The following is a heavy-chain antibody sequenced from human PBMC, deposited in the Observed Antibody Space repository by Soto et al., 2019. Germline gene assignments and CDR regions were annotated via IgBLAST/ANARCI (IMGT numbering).Heavy chain of an antibody. CDR3: TRDHFVDYDSSGSSALGY. Sequence: ASVKVSCKASGYTFTGYYMHWVRQAPGQGLEWMGWINPNSGGTNYAQKFQGWATMTRDTSISTAYMELSRLRSDDTAVYYCTRDHFVDYDSSGSSALGYWGQGTLVTVSS. V-gene: IGHV1-2*04. CDR2: INPNSGGT. J-gene: IGHJ4*02. D-gene: IGHD3-22*01. CDR1: GYTFTGYY.